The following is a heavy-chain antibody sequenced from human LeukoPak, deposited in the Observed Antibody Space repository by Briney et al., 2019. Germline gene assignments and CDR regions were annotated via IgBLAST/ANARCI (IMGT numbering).Heavy chain of an antibody. Sequence: GRSLRLSCAASGFTFDDYAMHWVRQAPAKGLEWVSGISWNSGSIGYADSVKGRFTISRDNAKNSLYLQMNSLRAEEMALYYCAKDVGGELPGYYFDYWGQGTLVTVSS. CDR2: ISWNSGSI. D-gene: IGHD1-26*01. J-gene: IGHJ4*02. V-gene: IGHV3-9*03. CDR1: GFTFDDYA. CDR3: AKDVGGELPGYYFDY.